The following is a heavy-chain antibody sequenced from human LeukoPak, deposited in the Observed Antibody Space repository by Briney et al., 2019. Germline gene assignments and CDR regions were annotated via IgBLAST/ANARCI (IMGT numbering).Heavy chain of an antibody. Sequence: PGRSLRLSCAASGFTFSSYGMHWVRQAPGKGLGWVAVISYDGSNKYYADSVKGRFTISRDNSKNTLYLQMNSLRAEDTAVYYCAKGIPSDFWGQGTLVTVSS. CDR2: ISYDGSNK. V-gene: IGHV3-30*18. CDR3: AKGIPSDF. J-gene: IGHJ4*02. CDR1: GFTFSSYG.